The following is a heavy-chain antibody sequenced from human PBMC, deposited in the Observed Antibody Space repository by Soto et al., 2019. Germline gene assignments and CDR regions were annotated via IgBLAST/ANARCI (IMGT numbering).Heavy chain of an antibody. Sequence: SETLSLICAVYGGSFSGYYWSWIRQPPGKGLEWIGEINHSGSTNYNPSLKSRVTISVDTSKNQFSLKLSSVTAADTAVYYCARRVRFGELPAYYFDYWGQGTLVTVSS. D-gene: IGHD3-10*01. CDR1: GGSFSGYY. CDR2: INHSGST. CDR3: ARRVRFGELPAYYFDY. V-gene: IGHV4-34*01. J-gene: IGHJ4*02.